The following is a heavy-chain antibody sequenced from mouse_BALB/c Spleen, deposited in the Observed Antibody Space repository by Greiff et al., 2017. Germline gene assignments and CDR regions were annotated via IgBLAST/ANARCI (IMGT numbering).Heavy chain of an antibody. CDR1: GFTFSSYA. D-gene: IGHD2-1*01. J-gene: IGHJ2*01. CDR3: ARTDGNYVGY. V-gene: IGHV5-6-5*01. Sequence: EVHLVESGGGLVKPGGSLKLSCAASGFTFSSYAMSWVRQTPEKRLEWVASISSGGSTYYPDSVKGRFTISRDNARNILYLQMSSLRSEDTAMYYCARTDGNYVGYWGQGTTLTVSS. CDR2: ISSGGST.